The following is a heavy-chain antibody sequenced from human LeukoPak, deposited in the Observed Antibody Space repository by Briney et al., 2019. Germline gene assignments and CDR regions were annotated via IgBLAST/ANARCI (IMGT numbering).Heavy chain of an antibody. V-gene: IGHV4-34*01. Sequence: SETLSLTCAVYGGSFSGYYWSWIRQPPGKGLEWIGEINHSGSTNYNPSLKSRVTISVDTSKNQFSLKLSSVTAADTAVYYCARRRGSYYDYWGQGTLVTVSS. D-gene: IGHD3-16*01. J-gene: IGHJ4*02. CDR3: ARRRGSYYDY. CDR1: GGSFSGYY. CDR2: INHSGST.